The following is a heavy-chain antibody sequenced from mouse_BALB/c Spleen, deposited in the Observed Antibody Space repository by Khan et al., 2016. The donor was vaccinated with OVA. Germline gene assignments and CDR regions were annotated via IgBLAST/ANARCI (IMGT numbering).Heavy chain of an antibody. Sequence: QVQLQQSGPELVRPGETVKFSCKASGYKFTDYDMHWVKQSHAKGLEWIGVISIHYDNINYNQKFKGKATMTVDKSSSTAYMELASLTSEDPAIYCWARGGKWLHRGGSNADYWGQGTTLTVSS. CDR2: ISIHYDNI. CDR3: ARGGKWLHRGGSNADY. J-gene: IGHJ2*01. D-gene: IGHD2-2*01. CDR1: GYKFTDYD. V-gene: IGHV1S137*01.